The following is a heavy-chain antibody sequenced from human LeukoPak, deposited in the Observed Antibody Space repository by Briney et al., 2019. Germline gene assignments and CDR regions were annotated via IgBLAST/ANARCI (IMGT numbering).Heavy chain of an antibody. V-gene: IGHV1-69*13. CDR3: ARDRSIAARPDAFDI. D-gene: IGHD6-6*01. Sequence: SVKVSCKASGYTFTSYAMNWVRQAPGQGLEWMGGIIPIFGTANYAQKFQGRVTITADESTSTAYMELSSLRSEDTAVYYCARDRSIAARPDAFDIWGQGTMVTVSS. J-gene: IGHJ3*02. CDR2: IIPIFGTA. CDR1: GYTFTSYA.